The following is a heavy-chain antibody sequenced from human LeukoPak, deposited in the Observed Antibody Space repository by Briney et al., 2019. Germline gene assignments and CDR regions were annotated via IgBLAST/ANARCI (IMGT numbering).Heavy chain of an antibody. V-gene: IGHV4-59*01. CDR1: GGSISSYY. Sequence: SETLSLTCTVSGGSISSYYWSWIRQPPGKGLEWIGYIYYSGSTNYNPSLKSRVTISVDTSKNQFSLKLSSVTAADTAVYYCARDRSGYEYYYHYMDVWGKGTTVTVSS. D-gene: IGHD5-12*01. J-gene: IGHJ6*03. CDR3: ARDRSGYEYYYHYMDV. CDR2: IYYSGST.